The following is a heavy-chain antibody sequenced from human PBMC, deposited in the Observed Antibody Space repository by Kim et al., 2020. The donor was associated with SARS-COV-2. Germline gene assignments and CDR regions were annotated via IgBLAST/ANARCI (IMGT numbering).Heavy chain of an antibody. D-gene: IGHD3-22*01. J-gene: IGHJ5*02. Sequence: GGSLRLSCAASGFTFGDYAMHWVRQAPGKGLEWVSGISWNSGSIGYADSVKGRFTISRDNAKNSLYLQMNSLRAEDTALYYCAKDESYNYYDSSGYSRFDRWGQGTLVTVSS. CDR3: AKDESYNYYDSSGYSRFDR. V-gene: IGHV3-9*01. CDR2: ISWNSGSI. CDR1: GFTFGDYA.